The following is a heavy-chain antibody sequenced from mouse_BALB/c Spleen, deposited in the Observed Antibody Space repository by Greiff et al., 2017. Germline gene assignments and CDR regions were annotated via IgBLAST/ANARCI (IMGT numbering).Heavy chain of an antibody. CDR2: ISDGGSYT. CDR3: ARENFLDY. CDR1: GFTFSDYY. Sequence: EVKLVESGGGLVKPGGSLKLSCAASGFTFSDYYMYWVRQTPEKRLEWVATISDGGSYTYYPDSVKGRFTISRDNAKNNLYLQMSSLKSEDTAMYYCARENFLDYWGQGTSVTVSS. V-gene: IGHV5-4*02. J-gene: IGHJ4*01.